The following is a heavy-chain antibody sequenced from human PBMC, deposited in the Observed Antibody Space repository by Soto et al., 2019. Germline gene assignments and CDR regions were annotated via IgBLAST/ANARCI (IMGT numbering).Heavy chain of an antibody. V-gene: IGHV3-30-3*01. D-gene: IGHD4-17*01. CDR2: FSSDGSNA. CDR3: ARATVTTGYYYAMDV. Sequence: QVPLVESGGGVVQPGRSLRLSCAASGFTFNRYTMHWVRQAPGKGLEWVALFSSDGSNAFYADSVKGRFTISRDNSKNTLYLQMNSLRGEDTAVYYCARATVTTGYYYAMDVWGQGTTVTVSS. CDR1: GFTFNRYT. J-gene: IGHJ6*02.